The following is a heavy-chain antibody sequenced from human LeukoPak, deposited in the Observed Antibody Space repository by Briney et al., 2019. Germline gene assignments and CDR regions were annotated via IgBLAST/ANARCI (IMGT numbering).Heavy chain of an antibody. CDR3: ASGRRGCYGLDV. J-gene: IGHJ6*02. D-gene: IGHD2-8*01. CDR2: IKFNSGDA. CDR1: GYTPTDFC. V-gene: IGHV1-2*02. Sequence: SLSLSCTPSGYTPTDFCIHWVRQAPGQGLEWISCIKFNSGDAIYAQTFQGRVTMTRDTSINAFYLELNGLRADDTAVYYCASGRRGCYGLDVWGQGTTVTVSS.